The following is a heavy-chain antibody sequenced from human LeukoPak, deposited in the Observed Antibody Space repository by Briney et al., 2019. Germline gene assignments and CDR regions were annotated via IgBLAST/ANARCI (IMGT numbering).Heavy chain of an antibody. CDR1: GYTFTSYG. CDR3: ARDLYSGSYLNVGFVDY. V-gene: IGHV1-18*01. J-gene: IGHJ4*02. CDR2: ISAYNGNT. D-gene: IGHD1-26*01. Sequence: ASVKVSCKASGYTFTSYGISWVRQAPGQGLEWMGWISAYNGNTNYAQKLQGRVTMTTDTSTSTAYMELRSLRSDDTAVYYCARDLYSGSYLNVGFVDYWGQGTLVTVSS.